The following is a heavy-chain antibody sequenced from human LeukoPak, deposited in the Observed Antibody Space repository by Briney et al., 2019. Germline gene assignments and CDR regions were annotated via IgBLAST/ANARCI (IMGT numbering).Heavy chain of an antibody. D-gene: IGHD3-3*01. J-gene: IGHJ4*02. CDR1: GFTFDDYA. Sequence: GRSLRLSCAASGFTFDDYAMHWVRQAPGKGLEWVSGISWNSGSIGYADSVKGRFTISRDNSKNTLYLQMNSLRAEDTAVYYCAKDFLSPIGYWGQGTLVTVSS. CDR2: ISWNSGSI. V-gene: IGHV3-9*01. CDR3: AKDFLSPIGY.